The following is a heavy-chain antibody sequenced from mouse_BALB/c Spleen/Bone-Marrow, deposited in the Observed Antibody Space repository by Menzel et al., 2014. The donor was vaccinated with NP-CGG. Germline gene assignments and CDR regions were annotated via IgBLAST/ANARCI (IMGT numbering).Heavy chain of an antibody. CDR1: GYTFTSYW. J-gene: IGHJ4*01. CDR2: IFTGGVSI. CDR3: GKRGLRQAKDN. Sequence: VESGASVKLSCKTSGYTFTSYWIQWVKQRPGQGLEWIGEIFTGGVSIYYNEKFEGKAALTIDKSSSTAYMNLSSLTSEGSGVYFCGKRGLRQAKDNWGQDTSVTVSS. D-gene: IGHD2-4*01. V-gene: IGHV1S132*01.